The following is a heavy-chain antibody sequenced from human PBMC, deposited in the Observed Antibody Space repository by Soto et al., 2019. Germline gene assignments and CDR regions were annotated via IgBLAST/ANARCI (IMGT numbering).Heavy chain of an antibody. CDR2: INPNSGGT. Sequence: GASVKVSCKASGYTFTGYYMHWVRQAPGQGLEWMGWINPNSGGTNYAQKFQGWVTMTRDTSISTAYMELSRLRSDDTAVYYCARGGKLAKTRDYYYYYLDFRGQRTTVTGSS. J-gene: IGHJ6*03. CDR3: ARGGKLAKTRDYYYYYLDF. V-gene: IGHV1-2*04. D-gene: IGHD5-12*01. CDR1: GYTFTGYY.